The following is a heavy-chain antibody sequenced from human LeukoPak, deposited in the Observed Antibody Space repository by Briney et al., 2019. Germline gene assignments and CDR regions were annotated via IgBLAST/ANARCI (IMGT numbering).Heavy chain of an antibody. CDR1: SSYG. J-gene: IGHJ5*02. CDR3: ARPDDGGNGPFAT. Sequence: SSYGMHWVRQPPGKGLEWIASIYKSGSTYFSPSLKSRLSISVATPKNQFSLRLTSVTAADTAVYFCARPDDGGNGPFATWGEGTLVTVS. D-gene: IGHD4-23*01. V-gene: IGHV4-39*01. CDR2: IYKSGST.